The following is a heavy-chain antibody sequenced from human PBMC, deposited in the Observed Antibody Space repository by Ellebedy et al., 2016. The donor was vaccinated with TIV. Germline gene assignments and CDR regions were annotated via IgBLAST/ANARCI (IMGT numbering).Heavy chain of an antibody. V-gene: IGHV3-30-3*01. J-gene: IGHJ4*02. Sequence: GESLKISCAASGFTFSSYAMHWVRQAPGKGLEWVAVISYDGSNKYYADSVKGRFTISRDNSKNTLYLQMNSLRAEDTAVYYCARSQMATILSGLANWGQGTLVTVSS. D-gene: IGHD5-24*01. CDR2: ISYDGSNK. CDR1: GFTFSSYA. CDR3: ARSQMATILSGLAN.